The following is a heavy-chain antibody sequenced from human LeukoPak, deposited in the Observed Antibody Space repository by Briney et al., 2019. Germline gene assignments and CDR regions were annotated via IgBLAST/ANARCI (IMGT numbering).Heavy chain of an antibody. CDR2: ISSSGSTI. Sequence: QPGGSLRLSCAASGFTFSSYEMNWVRQAPGKGLEWVSYISSSGSTIYYADSVKGRFTISRDNAKNTLYLQMNSLRAEDTAVYYCAAPGPYDSSGYPFSYWGQGTLVTVSS. CDR1: GFTFSSYE. D-gene: IGHD3-22*01. J-gene: IGHJ4*02. V-gene: IGHV3-48*03. CDR3: AAPGPYDSSGYPFSY.